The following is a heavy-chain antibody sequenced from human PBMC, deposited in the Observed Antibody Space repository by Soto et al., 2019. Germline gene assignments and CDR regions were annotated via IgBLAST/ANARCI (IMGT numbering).Heavy chain of an antibody. D-gene: IGHD3-22*01. Sequence: SETLSLTCTVSGGSIRSGDYYWSWIRQPPGKGLEWIGYIYYTGSTYYNPSLKSRVTIEVDTSNNQFSLKLSSVTAAYTAVYYCARSLFGVVVNWFDPWGQGTLVTVSS. CDR1: GGSIRSGDYY. CDR3: ARSLFGVVVNWFDP. CDR2: IYYTGST. J-gene: IGHJ5*02. V-gene: IGHV4-30-4*01.